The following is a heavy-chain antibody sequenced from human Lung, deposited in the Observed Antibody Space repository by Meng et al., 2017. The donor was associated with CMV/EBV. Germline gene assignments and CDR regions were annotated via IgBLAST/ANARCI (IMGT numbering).Heavy chain of an antibody. CDR1: EFTFSSYR. Sequence: GESXKISCAAFEFTFSSYRINWVRQAPGKGLEWVSFISSTSAYIDYADSVKGRFTISRDNARNSLFLQMNSLRAEDTAVYYCARDIRGSDYYYGMDVWGQGTTVTVSS. CDR2: ISSTSAYI. CDR3: ARDIRGSDYYYGMDV. D-gene: IGHD3-10*01. J-gene: IGHJ6*02. V-gene: IGHV3-21*01.